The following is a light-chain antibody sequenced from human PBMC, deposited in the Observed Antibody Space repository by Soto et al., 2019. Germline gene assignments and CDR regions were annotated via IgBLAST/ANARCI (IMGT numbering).Light chain of an antibody. V-gene: IGKV1-5*01. CDR1: QSISDY. Sequence: DIQMTQSPSTLSASVGDRVIITCRASQSISDYLAWYQQKPGKAPKLLIYDASNLESGVPSTFSGSGSGTDFTLTISRLEPEDFAVYYCQQYGSSGTFGQGTKVDIK. J-gene: IGKJ1*01. CDR2: DAS. CDR3: QQYGSSGT.